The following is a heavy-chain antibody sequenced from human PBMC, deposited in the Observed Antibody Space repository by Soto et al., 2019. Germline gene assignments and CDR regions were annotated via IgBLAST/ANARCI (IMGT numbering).Heavy chain of an antibody. V-gene: IGHV2-5*01. CDR1: GFSLSTSGVG. CDR3: ARGLAARPVVAFDI. CDR2: IYWSGDE. J-gene: IGHJ3*02. Sequence: SGPTLVNPTQTLTLTCSFSGFSLSTSGVGVGWIRQPPGKALEWLAHIYWSGDEHYRPSLESRLSITKDTAKNQVVLTMTNMDPVDTATYYCARGLAARPVVAFDIWGQGTMVTVSS. D-gene: IGHD6-6*01.